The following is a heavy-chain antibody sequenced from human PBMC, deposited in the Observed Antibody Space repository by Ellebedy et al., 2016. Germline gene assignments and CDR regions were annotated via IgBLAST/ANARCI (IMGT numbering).Heavy chain of an antibody. CDR1: GFTFSSYA. CDR2: ISGSGGST. D-gene: IGHD1-26*01. CDR3: AKDHQRSGSYGS. Sequence: GESLKISCAASGFTFSSYAMSWVRQAPGKGLEWVSAISGSGGSTYYADSVKGRFTISRDNSKNTLYLQMNSLRAEDTAVYYCAKDHQRSGSYGSWGQGTLVTVSS. V-gene: IGHV3-23*01. J-gene: IGHJ5*02.